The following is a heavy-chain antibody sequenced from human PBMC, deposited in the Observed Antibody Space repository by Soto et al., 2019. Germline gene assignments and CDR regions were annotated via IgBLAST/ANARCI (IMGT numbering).Heavy chain of an antibody. CDR3: ARDPGDSLSPFDY. D-gene: IGHD4-17*01. V-gene: IGHV1-46*01. CDR2: INPSGGST. CDR1: GYTFTNYY. J-gene: IGHJ4*02. Sequence: ASVKVSCKASGYTFTNYYMHWVRQAPGQGLEWMGIINPSGGSTSYAQKFQGRVTMTRDTSTSTFYLELSSLSSDDTAVYYCARDPGDSLSPFDYWGQGTLVTVSS.